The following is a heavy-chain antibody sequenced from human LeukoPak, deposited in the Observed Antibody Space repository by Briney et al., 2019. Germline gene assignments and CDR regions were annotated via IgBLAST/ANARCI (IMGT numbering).Heavy chain of an antibody. J-gene: IGHJ4*02. CDR2: ISAYNGNT. V-gene: IGHV1-18*01. D-gene: IGHD3-22*01. CDR1: GYTFTGYG. Sequence: GASVKVSCKASGYTFTGYGIRWVRQAPGQGLEWMGWISAYNGNTNYAQKLQGRVTMTTDTSTSTAYMELRSLRSDDTAVYYCARDRKPRTYYYDSSGYLVYWGQGTLVTVSS. CDR3: ARDRKPRTYYYDSSGYLVY.